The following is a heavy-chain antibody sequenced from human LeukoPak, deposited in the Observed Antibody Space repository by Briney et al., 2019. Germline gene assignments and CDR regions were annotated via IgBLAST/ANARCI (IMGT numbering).Heavy chain of an antibody. CDR3: AKGSFRDGYLPPLDY. V-gene: IGHV3-23*01. D-gene: IGHD5-24*01. CDR2: ISGSGGST. J-gene: IGHJ4*02. Sequence: GGSLRLSCAASGFTFSSYAMSWVRQAPGKGLEWVSAISGSGGSTYYADSVKGRFTISRDNSKNTLYLQMNSLRAEDTAVYYCAKGSFRDGYLPPLDYWGQGTLVTVSS. CDR1: GFTFSSYA.